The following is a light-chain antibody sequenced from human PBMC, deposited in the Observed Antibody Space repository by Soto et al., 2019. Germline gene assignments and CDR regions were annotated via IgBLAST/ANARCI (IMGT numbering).Light chain of an antibody. J-gene: IGKJ5*01. V-gene: IGKV3-11*01. CDR1: QSVSSN. CDR2: DAS. Sequence: EIVLTQSPATLSLSPGERATLSCRASQSVSSNLAWYQQKPGQAPRLLIYDASNRATGIPARFSGSGSGTDFTLTISRLEPEDFAVYYCLRGDPFGQGTRLGIK. CDR3: LRGDP.